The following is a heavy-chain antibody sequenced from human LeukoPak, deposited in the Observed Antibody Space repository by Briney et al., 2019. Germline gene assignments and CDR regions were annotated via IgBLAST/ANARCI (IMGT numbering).Heavy chain of an antibody. J-gene: IGHJ4*02. D-gene: IGHD3-22*01. CDR2: ISYDGSNK. CDR1: GFTFSSYG. V-gene: IGHV3-30*18. Sequence: GGSLRLSCAASGFTFSSYGMHWVRQAPGKGLEWVAIISYDGSNKYYADSVKGRFTISRDNSKNTLYLQMNSLRADDTAVYYCAKDRGSGTDSSRYYFDYWGQGTLVTVSS. CDR3: AKDRGSGTDSSRYYFDY.